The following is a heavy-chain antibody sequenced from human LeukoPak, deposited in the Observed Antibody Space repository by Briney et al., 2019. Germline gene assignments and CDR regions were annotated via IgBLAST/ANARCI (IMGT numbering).Heavy chain of an antibody. CDR2: IRYDGSNK. CDR3: AKDPRSQLPSAFDI. J-gene: IGHJ3*02. CDR1: GFTFSSYG. D-gene: IGHD2-2*01. Sequence: GGSLRLSCAASGFTFSSYGMHWVRQAPGKRLEWVAFIRYDGSNKYYADSVKGRFTISRDNSKNTLYLQMNSLRAEDTAVYYCAKDPRSQLPSAFDIWGQGTMVTVSS. V-gene: IGHV3-30*02.